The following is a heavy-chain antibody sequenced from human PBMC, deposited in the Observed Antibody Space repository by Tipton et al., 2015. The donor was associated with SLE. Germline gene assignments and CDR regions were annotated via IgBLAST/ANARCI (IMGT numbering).Heavy chain of an antibody. V-gene: IGHV3-33*01. CDR1: GFTFSSYG. Sequence: SLRLSCAASGFTFSSYGMHWVRQAPGKGLEWVAVIWYDGSNKYYADSVKGRFTISRDNSKNTLYLQMNSLRAEDTAVYYCARSGYSSSWYYFDYWGQVTLFSVAS. CDR2: IWYDGSNK. CDR3: ARSGYSSSWYYFDY. J-gene: IGHJ4*02. D-gene: IGHD6-13*01.